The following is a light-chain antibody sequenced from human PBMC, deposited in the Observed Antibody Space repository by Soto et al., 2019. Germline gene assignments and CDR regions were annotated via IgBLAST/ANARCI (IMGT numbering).Light chain of an antibody. J-gene: IGKJ1*01. CDR3: QQRSNWPWT. Sequence: EIVLTQSPATLSLSPGERVTLSCRASQSVSSYLAWYQHKPGQAPRLLIYDAFNRATGIPARFSGSGSGTDFTLTISSLEPEDFAVYYCQQRSNWPWTFGQGTKVEIK. CDR2: DAF. V-gene: IGKV3-11*01. CDR1: QSVSSY.